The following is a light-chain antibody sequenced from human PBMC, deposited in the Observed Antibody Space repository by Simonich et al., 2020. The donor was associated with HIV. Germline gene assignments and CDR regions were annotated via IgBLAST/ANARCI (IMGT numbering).Light chain of an antibody. Sequence: EIVMTQSPATLSVSPGERATLSCRASQIVSSNLAWYQQKPGQAPTLLIYGASTRATGIPARFSGSGSGTELTLTISSLQSEDFAVYYCQQYNDWPRTFGQGTKVEIK. CDR3: QQYNDWPRT. CDR1: QIVSSN. V-gene: IGKV3-15*01. J-gene: IGKJ1*01. CDR2: GAS.